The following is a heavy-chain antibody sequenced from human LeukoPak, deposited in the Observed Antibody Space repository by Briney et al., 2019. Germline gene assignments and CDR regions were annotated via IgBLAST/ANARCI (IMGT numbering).Heavy chain of an antibody. CDR1: GFTFDDYA. CDR2: ISWNSGSI. CDR3: AGEVTVPGIFDY. V-gene: IGHV3-9*01. D-gene: IGHD2-2*01. Sequence: GRSLRLSCAASGFTFDDYAMHWVRQAPGKGLEWVSGISWNSGSIGYADSVKGRFTISRDNAKNTLSLQMNSLRAEDTAVYYCAGEVTVPGIFDYWGQGTLVTVSS. J-gene: IGHJ4*02.